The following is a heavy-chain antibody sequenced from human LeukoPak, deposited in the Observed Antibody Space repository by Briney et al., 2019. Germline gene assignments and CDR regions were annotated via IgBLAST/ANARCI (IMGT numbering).Heavy chain of an antibody. Sequence: PSETLSLTCTVSGGSISSSSYYWGWIRQPPGKGLEWIGSIYYSGSTYYNPSLKSRVTISVDTSKNQFSLKLSSVTAADTAVYYCASTLVGATTFFDYWGQGTLVTVSS. J-gene: IGHJ4*02. V-gene: IGHV4-39*01. CDR2: IYYSGST. D-gene: IGHD1-26*01. CDR1: GGSISSSSYY. CDR3: ASTLVGATTFFDY.